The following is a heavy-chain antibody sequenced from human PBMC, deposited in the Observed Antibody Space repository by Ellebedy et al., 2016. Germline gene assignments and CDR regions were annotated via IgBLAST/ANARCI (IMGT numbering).Heavy chain of an antibody. Sequence: SETLSLTXTVSGDSISSSSFYWGWIRQPPGKGLEWIGSIYYSGSTYYNPSLKSRVTISVDTSKNQFSLKLSSVTAADTAVYYCARVRSGWYHGAFDYWGQGTLVTVSS. CDR2: IYYSGST. CDR3: ARVRSGWYHGAFDY. J-gene: IGHJ4*02. D-gene: IGHD6-19*01. CDR1: GDSISSSSFY. V-gene: IGHV4-39*07.